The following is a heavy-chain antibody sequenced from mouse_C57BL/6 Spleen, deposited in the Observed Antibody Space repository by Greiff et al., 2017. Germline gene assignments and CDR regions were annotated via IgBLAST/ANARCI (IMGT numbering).Heavy chain of an antibody. J-gene: IGHJ2*01. CDR3: TSSSIATVIATDC. V-gene: IGHV1-15*01. CDR2: IDPETGGT. D-gene: IGHD1-1*01. Sequence: QVQLKESGAELVRPGASVTLSCKASGYTFTDYEMHWVKQTPVHGLEWIGAIDPETGGTAYNQKFKGKAILTADKSSSTAYMELRSLTSEDSAVYYCTSSSIATVIATDCWGQGTTLTVSS. CDR1: GYTFTDYE.